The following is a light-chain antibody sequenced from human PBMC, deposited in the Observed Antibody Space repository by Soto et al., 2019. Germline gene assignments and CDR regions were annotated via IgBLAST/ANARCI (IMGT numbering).Light chain of an antibody. V-gene: IGKV3-20*01. J-gene: IGKJ1*01. CDR2: GAS. Sequence: EIVLTQSPGTLSLSPGERATLSCRASESLSSAYLAWYQQKPGQAPRLLLYGASTRATGIPDRFSGSGSGTDFTLNISRLEREDFAVYYCQQYGTPPTWTFGEGTKVDIK. CDR3: QQYGTPPTWT. CDR1: ESLSSAY.